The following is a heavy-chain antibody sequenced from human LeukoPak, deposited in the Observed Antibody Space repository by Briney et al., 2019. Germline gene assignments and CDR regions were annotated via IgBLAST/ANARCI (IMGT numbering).Heavy chain of an antibody. CDR3: ARDQAYSSGSDY. J-gene: IGHJ4*02. D-gene: IGHD6-19*01. V-gene: IGHV4-59*01. Sequence: PSETLSLTCTVSGGSISSYYWSWIRQPPGKGLGWIGYIYYSGSTNYNPSLKSRVTISVDTSRNQFSLKLSSVTAADTAVYYCARDQAYSSGSDYWGQGTLVTVSS. CDR1: GGSISSYY. CDR2: IYYSGST.